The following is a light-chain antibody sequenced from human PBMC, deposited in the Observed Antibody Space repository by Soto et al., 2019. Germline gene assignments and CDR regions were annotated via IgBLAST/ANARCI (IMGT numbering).Light chain of an antibody. CDR1: QSITSSF. Sequence: EIVFTPSPGILSLSPGGRASLSCRASQSITSSFLAWYQQKPGQAPRLLIYGASSRATGIPDRFSGTGSETDFTLTISRLEPEDFAVYYCQQYGSSGTFGQGTKVDIK. V-gene: IGKV3-20*01. CDR2: GAS. CDR3: QQYGSSGT. J-gene: IGKJ1*01.